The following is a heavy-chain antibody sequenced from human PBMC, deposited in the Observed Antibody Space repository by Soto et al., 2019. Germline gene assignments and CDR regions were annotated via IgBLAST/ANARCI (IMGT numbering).Heavy chain of an antibody. CDR3: ASRRGGGDAFDI. CDR2: IYWDDDK. D-gene: IGHD2-15*01. V-gene: IGHV2-5*02. J-gene: IGHJ3*02. Sequence: GLDLEWLALIYWDDDKRYSPSLKSRLTITKHTSKNQVVLTMTNMDPVDTATYYCASRRGGGDAFDIWGQGTMVTVSS.